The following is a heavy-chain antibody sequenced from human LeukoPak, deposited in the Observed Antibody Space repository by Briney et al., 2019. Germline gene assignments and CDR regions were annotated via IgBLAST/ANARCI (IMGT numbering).Heavy chain of an antibody. CDR3: AKDYYGDYFDY. Sequence: GRSLRLSCAASGFTFSSYGMHWVRQAPGKGLEWVAVIWYDGSNKYYADSVKGRFTISRDNSKNALYLQMNNLRAEDTAVYYCAKDYYGDYFDYWGQGTLVTVSS. CDR1: GFTFSSYG. D-gene: IGHD3-22*01. CDR2: IWYDGSNK. J-gene: IGHJ4*02. V-gene: IGHV3-33*06.